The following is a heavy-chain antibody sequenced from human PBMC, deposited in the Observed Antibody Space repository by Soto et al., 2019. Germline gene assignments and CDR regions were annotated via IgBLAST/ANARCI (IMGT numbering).Heavy chain of an antibody. V-gene: IGHV3-21*01. Sequence: GGSLRLSCAASGFTFSSYSMNWVRQAPGKGLEWVSSISSSSSYIYYADSVKGRFTISRDNAKNSLYLQMNSLRAEDTAVYYCAYNPKSYHDFWSGYPTGYGLDVWAQGNTDTVSS. J-gene: IGHJ6*02. D-gene: IGHD3-3*01. CDR1: GFTFSSYS. CDR2: ISSSSSYI. CDR3: AYNPKSYHDFWSGYPTGYGLDV.